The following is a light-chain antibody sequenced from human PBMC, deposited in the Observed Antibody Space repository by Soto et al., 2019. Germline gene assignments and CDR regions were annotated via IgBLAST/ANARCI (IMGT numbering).Light chain of an antibody. Sequence: QPVLTQSPSASASLGASVKLTCTLSSGHSNYAIAWHQQQPEKGPRYLMKLNSDGSHSKGDGIPDRFSGSSSGAERYLTISSLQSEDEADYYCQTWGTLNVVFGGGTKLTVL. J-gene: IGLJ2*01. CDR1: SGHSNYA. CDR3: QTWGTLNVV. V-gene: IGLV4-69*01. CDR2: LNSDGSH.